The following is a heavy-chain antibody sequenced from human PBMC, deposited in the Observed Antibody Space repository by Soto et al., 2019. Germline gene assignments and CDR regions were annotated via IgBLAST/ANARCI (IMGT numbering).Heavy chain of an antibody. CDR1: GYTFTSYG. Sequence: AAVKVSCKASGYTFTSYGISWVRQAPGQGLEWMGRISAYNGNTNYAQKLQGRVTMTTDTSTSTAYMELRSLRSDDTAVYYCARTARYFGVVIMSYFDYWGQGTLVTVSS. CDR3: ARTARYFGVVIMSYFDY. J-gene: IGHJ4*02. V-gene: IGHV1-18*01. D-gene: IGHD3-3*01. CDR2: ISAYNGNT.